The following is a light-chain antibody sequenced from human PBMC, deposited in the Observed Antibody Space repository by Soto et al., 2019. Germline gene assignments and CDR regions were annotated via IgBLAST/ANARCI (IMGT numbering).Light chain of an antibody. CDR1: SSDVGSYNL. V-gene: IGLV2-23*01. CDR3: CSYAGSSGV. J-gene: IGLJ1*01. Sequence: QSALTQPASVSGSPGQSITISCTGTSSDVGSYNLVSWYQQHPGKAPKLMIYEGNKRPSGVSNRFSGSKSGNTASLTISGLQAEDGADYYCCSYAGSSGVFGTGTKLTVL. CDR2: EGN.